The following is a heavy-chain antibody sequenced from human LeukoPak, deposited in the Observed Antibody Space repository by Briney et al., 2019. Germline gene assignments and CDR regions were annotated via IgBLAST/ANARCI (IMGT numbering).Heavy chain of an antibody. D-gene: IGHD1-14*01. CDR2: IRRKVYGGTT. CDR3: PRTGGRPAGTYLDF. CDR1: GFTFGDCA. Sequence: GRSLRLSCTVSGFTFGDCAMSWVRQAPGKGLEWVGSIRRKVYGGTTEYAASVKGTFTISRDDSKSIAYLQMNSLKTEDTAVYYCPRTGGRPAGTYLDFWGQGTLGNVFS. J-gene: IGHJ4*02. V-gene: IGHV3-49*04.